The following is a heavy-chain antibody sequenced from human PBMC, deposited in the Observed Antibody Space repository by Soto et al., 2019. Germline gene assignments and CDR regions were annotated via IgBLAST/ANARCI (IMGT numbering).Heavy chain of an antibody. D-gene: IGHD7-27*01. CDR1: GFTFINYA. Sequence: EVQVLESGGGLVQPGGSLRLSCAGSGFTFINYAMNWVRQAPGKGLEWVSSISGGGDAAFFPDSVRGRFTISRDNSMNTVTLQMNSLGVDDTAVYYCARKILGSTTRPNYWYSDLWGRGTLVTVSS. J-gene: IGHJ2*01. CDR3: ARKILGSTTRPNYWYSDL. V-gene: IGHV3-23*01. CDR2: ISGGGDAA.